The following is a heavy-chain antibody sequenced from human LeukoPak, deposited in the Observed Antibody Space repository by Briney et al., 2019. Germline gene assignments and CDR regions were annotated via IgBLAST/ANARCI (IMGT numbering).Heavy chain of an antibody. D-gene: IGHD6-19*01. CDR2: IYYSGST. Sequence: PSETLSLTCAVSGGSISSYYWNWIRQPPGKGLEWIGYIYYSGSTNYNPSLKSRVTISVDTSKNQFSLKLISVTAADTAVYYCARRSTVAGRGRFDPWGQGTLVTVSS. CDR3: ARRSTVAGRGRFDP. V-gene: IGHV4-59*08. J-gene: IGHJ5*02. CDR1: GGSISSYY.